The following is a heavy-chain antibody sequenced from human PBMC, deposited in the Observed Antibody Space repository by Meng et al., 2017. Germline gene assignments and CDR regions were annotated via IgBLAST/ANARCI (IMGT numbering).Heavy chain of an antibody. D-gene: IGHD2-15*01. V-gene: IGHV1-18*01. CDR1: GYTFTSYG. CDR2: ISAYNGNT. CDR3: ARAYRRYCSGGSCFPIDY. J-gene: IGHJ4*02. Sequence: ASVKVSCKASGYTFTSYGISWVRQAPGQGLEWMGWISAYNGNTNYAQKLQGRVTMTTDTSTSTAYMELRSLRSEDTAVYYCARAYRRYCSGGSCFPIDYWGQGTLVTVSS.